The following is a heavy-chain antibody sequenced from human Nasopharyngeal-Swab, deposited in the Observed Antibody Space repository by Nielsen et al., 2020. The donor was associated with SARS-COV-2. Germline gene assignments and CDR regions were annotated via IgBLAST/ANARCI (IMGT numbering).Heavy chain of an antibody. CDR1: RGTFSSYA. CDR2: IIIIFGTA. J-gene: IGHJ6*02. Sequence: SVKVSCKASRGTFSSYAISWVRQAPGQGLEWMGGIIIIFGTANYAQKFQGRVTITADDSTSTAYMELSSLRSEDTAVYYCARPAIAEPYYYFYGMDVWGQGTTVTVS. D-gene: IGHD2-21*01. CDR3: ARPAIAEPYYYFYGMDV. V-gene: IGHV1-69*13.